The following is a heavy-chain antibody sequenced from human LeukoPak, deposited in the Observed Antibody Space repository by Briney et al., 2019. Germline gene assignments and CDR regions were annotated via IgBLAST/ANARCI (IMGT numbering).Heavy chain of an antibody. CDR3: ARRQVARDYYYYGMDV. D-gene: IGHD5-12*01. Sequence: SETLSLTCTVSGGSISSYYWSWIRQPPGKGLEWIGYIYYSGSTNYNPSLKSRVTISVDTSKNQFSLKLSSVTAADTAVYYCARRQVARDYYYYGMDVWGQGTTVIVSS. CDR2: IYYSGST. V-gene: IGHV4-59*08. J-gene: IGHJ6*02. CDR1: GGSISSYY.